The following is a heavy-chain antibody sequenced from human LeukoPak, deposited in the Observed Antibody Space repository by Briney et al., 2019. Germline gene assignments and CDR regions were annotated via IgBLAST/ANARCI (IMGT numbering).Heavy chain of an antibody. CDR3: ALFGGMDV. V-gene: IGHV3-30*09. Sequence: GGSLRLSCAASGLIFSNYAMHWVRQAPGKGLEWVAVISYDGSNKYYADSVKGRFAISRDNSKNTLYLQMNSLRAEDTAVYYCALFGGMDVWGQGTTVTVSS. D-gene: IGHD3-10*02. CDR2: ISYDGSNK. J-gene: IGHJ6*02. CDR1: GLIFSNYA.